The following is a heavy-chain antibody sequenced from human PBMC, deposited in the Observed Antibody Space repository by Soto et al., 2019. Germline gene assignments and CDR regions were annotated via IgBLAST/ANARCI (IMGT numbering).Heavy chain of an antibody. CDR2: ISAYNGNT. Sequence: QVQLVQSGAEVKKPGASVKVSCKASGYTFSSYGISWVRQAPGQGLEWMGWISAYNGNTKYAQKIQGRVTMTTDTSPSRAYMELRSLRSGDTAVYYCARDSPPVDYWGQGTLVTVSS. J-gene: IGHJ4*02. CDR1: GYTFSSYG. V-gene: IGHV1-18*01. CDR3: ARDSPPVDY.